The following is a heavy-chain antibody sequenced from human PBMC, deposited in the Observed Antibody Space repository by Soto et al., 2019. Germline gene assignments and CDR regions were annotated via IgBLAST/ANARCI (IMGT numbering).Heavy chain of an antibody. V-gene: IGHV3-9*01. Sequence: EVQLVESGGGLVQPGRSLRLACAASGFTFDQYTMHWVRQAPGKGLEWVSSITWHSGTIGYADSVKGRFTISRDNAKNSLYLPMHSLRGEDTALYYCAKEMITFGDFNYYYMDVWGNGTTVTGSS. CDR1: GFTFDQYT. CDR2: ITWHSGTI. CDR3: AKEMITFGDFNYYYMDV. J-gene: IGHJ6*03. D-gene: IGHD3-16*01.